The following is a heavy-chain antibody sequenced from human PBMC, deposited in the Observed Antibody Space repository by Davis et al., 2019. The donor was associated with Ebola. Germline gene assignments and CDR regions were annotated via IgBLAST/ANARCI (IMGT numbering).Heavy chain of an antibody. CDR2: IYDSVNT. Sequence: SETLSLTCSVPGGSINTHHWSWIRQAPGKGLEWIGYIYDSVNTKYNPSLKSRVILSLDTSKNQVSLKLSSVTAADTAVYYCARGGVEMATVPSDAFEFWGQGTLVTVSS. D-gene: IGHD5-24*01. J-gene: IGHJ3*01. V-gene: IGHV4-59*11. CDR1: GGSINTHH. CDR3: ARGGVEMATVPSDAFEF.